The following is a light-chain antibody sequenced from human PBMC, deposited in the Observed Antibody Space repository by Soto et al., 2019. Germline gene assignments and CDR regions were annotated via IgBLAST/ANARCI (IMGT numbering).Light chain of an antibody. Sequence: QSALTQPASLSGSPGQSITISCTGTSSDVGGYNYVSWYLQHPGKAPKLMIYEVTNRPSGISNRFSGSKSGNTASLTISGLQADDEADYYCSSYTNTGILAVFGGGTKVTVL. V-gene: IGLV2-14*01. CDR3: SSYTNTGILAV. CDR2: EVT. J-gene: IGLJ2*01. CDR1: SSDVGGYNY.